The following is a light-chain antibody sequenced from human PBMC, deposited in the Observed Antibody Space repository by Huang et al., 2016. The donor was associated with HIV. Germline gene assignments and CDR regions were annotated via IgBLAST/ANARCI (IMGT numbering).Light chain of an antibody. Sequence: AIQMTQSPSSLSASTGDRVTITCRASQAISDYLAWFQQKPGKAPKLLIYAASTLQSGVPSGFSGSGSGTDFTFTVSRLQSEDFATYYCQQYYTYPLTFGQGTRLETK. J-gene: IGKJ5*01. CDR3: QQYYTYPLT. V-gene: IGKV1-8*01. CDR1: QAISDY. CDR2: AAS.